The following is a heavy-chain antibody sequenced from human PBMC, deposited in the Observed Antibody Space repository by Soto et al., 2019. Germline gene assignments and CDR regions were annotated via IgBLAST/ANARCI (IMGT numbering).Heavy chain of an antibody. CDR2: INLSADRT. Sequence: QVQLVQSGAEVKKPGASVKVACKASGYIFTNYYIHWVRQAPGQGLEWMGIINLSADRTSYAQKFQGRFTVTMDTSTSTVYMELGSLRSEDTAGYYCVRDPSSGYRSFDYWGQGTLVTVSS. V-gene: IGHV1-46*03. D-gene: IGHD3-22*01. CDR1: GYIFTNYY. CDR3: VRDPSSGYRSFDY. J-gene: IGHJ4*02.